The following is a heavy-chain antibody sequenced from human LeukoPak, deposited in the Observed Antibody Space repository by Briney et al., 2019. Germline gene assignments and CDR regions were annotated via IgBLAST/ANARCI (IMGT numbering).Heavy chain of an antibody. D-gene: IGHD3-10*01. J-gene: IGHJ5*02. CDR3: ARVMVYYGAFDP. V-gene: IGHV4-61*02. CDR1: GGSISSSSYY. CDR2: IYTSGST. Sequence: SETLSLTCTVSGGSISSSSYYWSWIRQPAGKGLEWIGRIYTSGSTNYNPSLKSRVTMSVDTSKNQFSLKLSSVTAADTAVYYCARVMVYYGAFDPWGQGTLVTVSS.